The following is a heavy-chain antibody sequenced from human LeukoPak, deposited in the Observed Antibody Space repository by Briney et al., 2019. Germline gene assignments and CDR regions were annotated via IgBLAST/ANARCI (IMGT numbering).Heavy chain of an antibody. J-gene: IGHJ4*02. Sequence: SETLSLTCAVSGYSISSGYYWGWIRQPPGKGLEWIGSIYHSGSTYYNPPLKSRVTISVDTSKNQFSLKLSSVTAADTAVYYCARPRYDFWSGYYGYFDYWGQGTLVTVSS. CDR1: GYSISSGYY. CDR2: IYHSGST. CDR3: ARPRYDFWSGYYGYFDY. D-gene: IGHD3-3*01. V-gene: IGHV4-38-2*01.